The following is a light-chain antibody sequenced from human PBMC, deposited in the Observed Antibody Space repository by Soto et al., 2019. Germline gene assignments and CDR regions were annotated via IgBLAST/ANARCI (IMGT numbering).Light chain of an antibody. J-gene: IGLJ2*01. CDR2: LTSDGSH. Sequence: QLVLTQSPSASASLGASVKLTCTLSSGHSSYAIAWHQQQPGKGPRYLMSLTSDGSHSKGDGIPHRFSGSSSGAERFLTISSLQSEDEADYYCQTWGTGYVVFGGGTKLTVL. V-gene: IGLV4-69*01. CDR1: SGHSSYA. CDR3: QTWGTGYVV.